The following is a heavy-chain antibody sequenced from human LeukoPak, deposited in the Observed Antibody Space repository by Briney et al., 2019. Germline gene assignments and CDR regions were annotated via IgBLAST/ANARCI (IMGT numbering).Heavy chain of an antibody. CDR2: ISAYNGNT. V-gene: IGHV1-18*04. CDR1: GYTFTSYG. Sequence: GASVKVSCKAPGYTFTSYGISWVRQAPGQGLEWMGWISAYNGNTNYAQKLQGRVTMTTDTSTSTAYMELRSLRSDDTAVYYCARETVVVPAARLLYYYYGMDVWGKGTTVTVSS. D-gene: IGHD2-2*01. J-gene: IGHJ6*04. CDR3: ARETVVVPAARLLYYYYGMDV.